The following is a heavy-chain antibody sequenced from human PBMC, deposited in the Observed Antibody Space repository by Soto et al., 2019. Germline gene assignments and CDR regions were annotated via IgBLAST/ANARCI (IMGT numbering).Heavy chain of an antibody. CDR1: GYTFTSYG. CDR3: ARDIPPVNYYGSGSYRVWFDP. V-gene: IGHV1-18*01. CDR2: ISAYNGNT. J-gene: IGHJ5*02. D-gene: IGHD3-10*01. Sequence: ASVKVSCKASGYTFTSYGISWVRQAPGQGLEWMGWISAYNGNTNYAQKLQGRVTMTTDTSTSTAYMELRSLRSDDTAVYYCARDIPPVNYYGSGSYRVWFDPWSQGTLVTVSS.